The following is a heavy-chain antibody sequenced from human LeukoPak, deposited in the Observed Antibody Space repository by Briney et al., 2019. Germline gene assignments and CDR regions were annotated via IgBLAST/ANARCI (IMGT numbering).Heavy chain of an antibody. J-gene: IGHJ4*02. Sequence: PSETLSLTCAVYGGSFSGYYWSWIRRPPGKGLEWIGEINHSGSTNYNPSLKSRVTISVDTSKNQFSLKLSSVTAADTAVYYCARAKYLYGSGSYYRDYWGQGTLVTVSS. V-gene: IGHV4-34*01. CDR3: ARAKYLYGSGSYYRDY. CDR1: GGSFSGYY. D-gene: IGHD3-10*01. CDR2: INHSGST.